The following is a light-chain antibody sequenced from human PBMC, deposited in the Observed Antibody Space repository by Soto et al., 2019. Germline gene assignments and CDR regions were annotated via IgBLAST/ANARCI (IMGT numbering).Light chain of an antibody. CDR2: TAS. CDR1: QTISRC. J-gene: IGKJ1*01. V-gene: IGKV1-5*03. Sequence: DTTMTQSPHTLSGSVGDRVTITCLASQTISRCWSWYQQKEGKDPMLLIYTASTLKVGFTSRFSGSGSESEFTLTSISLHADDFATYYYQHYNSYSEAFGQGTKVDIK. CDR3: QHYNSYSEA.